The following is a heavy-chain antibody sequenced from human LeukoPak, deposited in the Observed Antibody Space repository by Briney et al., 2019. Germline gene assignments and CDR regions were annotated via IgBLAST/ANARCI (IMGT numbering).Heavy chain of an antibody. CDR3: AIGGIVGAMGDY. CDR1: GGSISSYY. CDR2: IYTSGST. J-gene: IGHJ4*02. Sequence: SETLSLTCTVSGGSISSYYWSWIRQPAGKGLEWIGRIYTSGSTNYNPSLNSRVTMSVDTSKNQFSLKLSSVTAADTAVYYCAIGGIVGAMGDYWGQGTLVTVSS. D-gene: IGHD1-26*01. V-gene: IGHV4-4*07.